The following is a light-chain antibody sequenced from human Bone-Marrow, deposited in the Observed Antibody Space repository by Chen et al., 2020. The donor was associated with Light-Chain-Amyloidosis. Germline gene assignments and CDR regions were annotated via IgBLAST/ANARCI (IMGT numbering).Light chain of an antibody. V-gene: IGLV2-8*01. CDR3: SSYLGNNNWV. J-gene: IGLJ3*02. Sequence: QSALTQPPSASGSPGQSVTIPCTGASSDVGGYTFVSWYQQHPGKAPNLMIHEVSKRPSGVPDRFSGSKSGNTASLTVSGLQAEDEADYYCSSYLGNNNWVFGGGTKLTVL. CDR1: SSDVGGYTF. CDR2: EVS.